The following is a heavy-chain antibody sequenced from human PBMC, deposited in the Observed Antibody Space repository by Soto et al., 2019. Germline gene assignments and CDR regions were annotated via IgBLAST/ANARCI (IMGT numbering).Heavy chain of an antibody. CDR2: ISYDGSNK. D-gene: IGHD3-22*01. CDR1: GFTFSSYG. CDR3: AKGAPMIVVVIIPPDY. V-gene: IGHV3-30*18. J-gene: IGHJ4*02. Sequence: QVQLVESGGGVVQPGRSLRLSCAASGFTFSSYGMHWVRQAPGKGLEWVAVISYDGSNKYYADSVKGRFTISRDNSKTTLYLQMISGRAAGTAVYYCAKGAPMIVVVIIPPDYRGQRNLVTVAA.